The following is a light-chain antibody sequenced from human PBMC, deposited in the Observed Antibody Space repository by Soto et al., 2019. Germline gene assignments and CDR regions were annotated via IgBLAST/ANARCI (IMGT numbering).Light chain of an antibody. CDR1: QNLLSTSTSYNY. V-gene: IGKV4-1*01. Sequence: DIVMTQSPDSLAVSLGERATINCKSSQNLLSTSTSYNYLAWYQQKPGQPPKLLISWASTRESGVPDRFSGSGSGTEFTLTISSLLAEDVAVYYCQQYYDTPTFGGGTKVEIK. J-gene: IGKJ4*01. CDR3: QQYYDTPT. CDR2: WAS.